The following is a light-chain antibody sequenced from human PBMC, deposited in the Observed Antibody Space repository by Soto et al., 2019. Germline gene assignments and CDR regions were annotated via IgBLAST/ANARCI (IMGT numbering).Light chain of an antibody. Sequence: QSALTKPPSASGSPGQSVTISCTGTSSDVGSYNYVSWYQQHPGKAPKLMIYEVSKRPSGVPDRFSGSKSGNTASLTVSGFQAEDEADYYCSSYAGRNSYVFGTGTKLTVL. CDR3: SSYAGRNSYV. CDR2: EVS. V-gene: IGLV2-8*01. CDR1: SSDVGSYNY. J-gene: IGLJ1*01.